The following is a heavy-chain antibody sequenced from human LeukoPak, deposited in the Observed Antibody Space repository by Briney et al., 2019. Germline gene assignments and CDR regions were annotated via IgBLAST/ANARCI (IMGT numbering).Heavy chain of an antibody. D-gene: IGHD4-17*01. CDR1: GGSMSSHN. V-gene: IGHV4-59*11. Sequence: PSETLSPTCSVSGGSMSSHNWSRIRQPPGKGLEWTGYIYYSGSTNYNPSLKSRVTISVDTSKNQFSLKLSSVTAADTAVYYCARDNYGYDYWGQGTLVTVSS. J-gene: IGHJ4*02. CDR3: ARDNYGYDY. CDR2: IYYSGST.